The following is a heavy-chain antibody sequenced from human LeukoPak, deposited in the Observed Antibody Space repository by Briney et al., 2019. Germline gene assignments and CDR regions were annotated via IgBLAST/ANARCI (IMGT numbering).Heavy chain of an antibody. V-gene: IGHV4-59*08. D-gene: IGHD6-13*01. Sequence: SDTLSLTCSVSGGSISRYYWSWMRQPPGKTLEGIGYIYYSGSPNYNPSLKSRVTISVDTSKNQFSLKLSSVTAADTAVYYCASFRAAASNFDYWGQGTLVTVSS. CDR1: GGSISRYY. CDR2: IYYSGSP. J-gene: IGHJ4*02. CDR3: ASFRAAASNFDY.